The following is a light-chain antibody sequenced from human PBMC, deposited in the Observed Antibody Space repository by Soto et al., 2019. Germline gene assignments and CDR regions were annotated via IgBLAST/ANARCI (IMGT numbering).Light chain of an antibody. CDR2: GPS. Sequence: EIVMTQSPATLSVSPGERATLSCRASQSVSSNLAWYQQKPGQAPRLLIYGPSTRATGIPARFSGSGSGTEFTLTVSSLQSEDFAVYYCQQYYNWPLTFGGGTKVEVK. CDR1: QSVSSN. J-gene: IGKJ4*01. V-gene: IGKV3-15*01. CDR3: QQYYNWPLT.